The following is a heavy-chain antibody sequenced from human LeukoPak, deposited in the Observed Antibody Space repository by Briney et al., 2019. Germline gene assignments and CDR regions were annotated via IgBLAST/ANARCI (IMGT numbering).Heavy chain of an antibody. CDR1: GYTFTSYG. J-gene: IGHJ4*02. CDR3: ARDCISTSCYKPPYY. CDR2: ISAYNGNT. V-gene: IGHV1-18*01. D-gene: IGHD2-2*01. Sequence: ASVKVSCKASGYTFTSYGIGWVRQAPGQGLEWMGWISAYNGNTNYAQKLQGRVTMTTDTSTSTAYMELRSLRSDDTAVYYCARDCISTSCYKPPYYWGQGTLVTVSS.